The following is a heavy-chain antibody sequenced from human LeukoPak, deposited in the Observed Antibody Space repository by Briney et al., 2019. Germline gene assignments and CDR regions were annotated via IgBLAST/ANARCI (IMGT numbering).Heavy chain of an antibody. CDR3: AKDMEGYSSGWCLDY. Sequence: GGSLGLSCAASGFTFDDYTMHWVRQAPGKGLEWVSLISWDGGSTYYADSVKGRFTISRDNGKNSLYLQMNSLRTEDTALYYCAKDMEGYSSGWCLDYWGQGTPVTVSS. CDR1: GFTFDDYT. CDR2: ISWDGGST. D-gene: IGHD6-19*01. V-gene: IGHV3-43*01. J-gene: IGHJ4*02.